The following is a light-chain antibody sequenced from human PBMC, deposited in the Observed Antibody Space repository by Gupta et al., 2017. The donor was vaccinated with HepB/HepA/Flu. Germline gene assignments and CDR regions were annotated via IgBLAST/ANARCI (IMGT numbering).Light chain of an antibody. CDR2: DVN. J-gene: IGLJ2*01. Sequence: SLTQPASVSGSPVPSITISCTGTSTDIGTYNLVSWYQQHPSKPHKLILYDVNERPEGVAGRFSGSKSGNTSSLTISVHEEEDEADYHCCSVVRRSKVVFGGGTKLTVL. CDR3: CSVVRRSKVV. CDR1: STDIGTYNL. V-gene: IGLV2-23*02.